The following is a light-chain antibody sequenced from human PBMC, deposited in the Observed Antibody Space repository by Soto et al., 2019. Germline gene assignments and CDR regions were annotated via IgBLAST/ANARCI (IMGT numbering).Light chain of an antibody. CDR1: QSIRSD. J-gene: IGKJ1*01. CDR2: GAS. Sequence: EIVMTQSPATLSVSPGERATLSRRASQSIRSDLAWYQQRPGQAPRLLIYGASNRATGIPDRFSGSGSGTDFTLTISRLEPEDFAVYYCQQYGSSCTFGQGYKVHIK. CDR3: QQYGSSCT. V-gene: IGKV3-20*01.